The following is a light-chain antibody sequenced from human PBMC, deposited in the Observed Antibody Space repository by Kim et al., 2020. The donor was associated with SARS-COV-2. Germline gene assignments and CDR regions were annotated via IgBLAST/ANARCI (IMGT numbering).Light chain of an antibody. CDR3: QTWDTGIQV. J-gene: IGLJ3*02. Sequence: ASVKLTCTLSSGHSNYAIAWHQQRPGKGPRYLMKLNSDGSHSKGDGIPDRFSGSRSGAERYLTISSLQSEDEADYYCQTWDTGIQVFGGGTQLTVL. V-gene: IGLV4-69*01. CDR2: LNSDGSH. CDR1: SGHSNYA.